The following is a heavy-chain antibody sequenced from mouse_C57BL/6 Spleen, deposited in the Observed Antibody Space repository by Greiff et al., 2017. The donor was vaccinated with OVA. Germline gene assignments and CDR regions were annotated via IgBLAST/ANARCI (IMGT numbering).Heavy chain of an antibody. CDR3: ARGYGSPFAY. Sequence: VQLQQPGAELVRPGSSVKLSCKASGYTFTSYWMDWVKQRPGQGLEWIGNIYPSDSETHYNQKFKDKATLTVDKSSSTAYMQLSSLTSEDSAVYYCARGYGSPFAYWGQGTLVTVSA. V-gene: IGHV1-61*01. D-gene: IGHD1-1*01. CDR1: GYTFTSYW. J-gene: IGHJ3*01. CDR2: IYPSDSET.